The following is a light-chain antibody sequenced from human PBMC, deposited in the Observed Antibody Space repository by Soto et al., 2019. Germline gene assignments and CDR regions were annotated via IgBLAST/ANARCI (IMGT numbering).Light chain of an antibody. CDR2: TNN. J-gene: IGLJ2*01. V-gene: IGLV1-44*01. CDR1: SSNIGSTP. Sequence: QSVLTQPHSASGTPGQRVTISCSGSSSNIGSTPVNWYQQLPGTAPKLLIYTNNQRPSGVTDRFSGSKSGTSGYLATSGLQSEDEADYYCAAGDDSLYGPVFCGGTKLTVL. CDR3: AAGDDSLYGPV.